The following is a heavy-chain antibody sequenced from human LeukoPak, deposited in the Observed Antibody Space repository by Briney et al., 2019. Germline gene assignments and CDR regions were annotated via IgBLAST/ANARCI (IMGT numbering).Heavy chain of an antibody. CDR2: IIPFFATT. V-gene: IGHV1-69*13. Sequence: SVKVSCKVSGYTLTELSMHWVRQAPGKGLEWMGGIIPFFATTNYAQKFQGRVMITADESTSTAYMELSSLIFEDTAVYYCARRGAGDPRNHFDYWGQGTLVTVSS. J-gene: IGHJ4*02. CDR1: GYTLTELS. CDR3: ARRGAGDPRNHFDY. D-gene: IGHD7-27*01.